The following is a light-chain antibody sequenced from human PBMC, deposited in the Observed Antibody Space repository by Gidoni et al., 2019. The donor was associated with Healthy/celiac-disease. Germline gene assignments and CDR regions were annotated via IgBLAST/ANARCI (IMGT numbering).Light chain of an antibody. CDR1: QDISNY. V-gene: IGKV1-33*01. CDR2: DAS. Sequence: DIQMTQSPSSLSASVGVRVTITCQASQDISNYLNWYQQKPGKAPKLLIYDASNLETGVPSRFSGSGSGTDFTFTISSLQPEDIATYYCQQYDNLPPGFGQGTKLEIK. J-gene: IGKJ2*03. CDR3: QQYDNLPPG.